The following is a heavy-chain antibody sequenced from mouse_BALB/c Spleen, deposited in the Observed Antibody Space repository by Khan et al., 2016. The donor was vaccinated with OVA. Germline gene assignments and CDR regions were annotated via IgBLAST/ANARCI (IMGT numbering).Heavy chain of an antibody. Sequence: QVQLKQSGAELMKPGASVKISCKATGYTFSSYWIEWVKQRPGHGLEWIGEILPGSGSNNYNEKFKGKATFTADTSSNTAYMQLSSLTSEDSAVYYGARGNYYGSSSWFGYWGQGTLVTVS. CDR1: GYTFSSYW. J-gene: IGHJ3*01. CDR3: ARGNYYGSSSWFGY. D-gene: IGHD1-1*01. V-gene: IGHV1-9*01. CDR2: ILPGSGSN.